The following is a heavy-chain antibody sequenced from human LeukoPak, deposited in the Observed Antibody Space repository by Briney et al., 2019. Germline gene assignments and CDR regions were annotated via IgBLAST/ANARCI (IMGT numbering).Heavy chain of an antibody. J-gene: IGHJ3*02. CDR2: IKGKSAGGTT. V-gene: IGHV3-15*01. Sequence: PGGSLRLSCAASGFTFSDYYMSWIRQAPGKGLEWVGRIKGKSAGGTTDYAAPVKGRFTILKDDSENTLYLQMNSLTTEDTAVYYCTWLYSDAFNIWGQGTMVTVSS. CDR3: TWLYSDAFNI. D-gene: IGHD2-15*01. CDR1: GFTFSDYY.